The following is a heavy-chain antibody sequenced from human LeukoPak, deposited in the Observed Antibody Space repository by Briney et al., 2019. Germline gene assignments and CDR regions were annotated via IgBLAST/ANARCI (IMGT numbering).Heavy chain of an antibody. CDR2: ISDSGSTV. CDR3: ARTGYCSGGSCHGSYFYYMDV. V-gene: IGHV3-11*04. J-gene: IGHJ6*03. D-gene: IGHD2-15*01. CDR1: GFTFSDYY. Sequence: GGSLRLSYAASGFTFSDYYMSWIRQAPGKGLEWVSYISDSGSTVHYADSVKGRFTLSRDNAKKSLYLQMNSLRVEDTAMYYCARTGYCSGGSCHGSYFYYMDVWGKGTTVTVSS.